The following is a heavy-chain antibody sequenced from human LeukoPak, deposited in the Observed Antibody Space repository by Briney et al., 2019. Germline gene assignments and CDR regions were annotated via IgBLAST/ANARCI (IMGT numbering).Heavy chain of an antibody. CDR1: GFTFSSYS. CDR2: ISSSSSYI. V-gene: IGHV3-21*01. Sequence: PGGSLRLSCAASGFTFSSYSMNWVRQAPGKGLEWVSSISSSSSYIYYADSVKGRFTISRDNAKNSLYLQMNSLRAEDTAVYYCARDRIDILTGYDNDAFDIWGQGTMVTVSS. D-gene: IGHD3-9*01. J-gene: IGHJ3*02. CDR3: ARDRIDILTGYDNDAFDI.